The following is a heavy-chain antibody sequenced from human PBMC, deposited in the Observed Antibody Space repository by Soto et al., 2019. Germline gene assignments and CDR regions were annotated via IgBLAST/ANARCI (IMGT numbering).Heavy chain of an antibody. CDR2: IYWNDDK. Sequence: GSGPTLVNPTQTLTLTCTFSGFSLSTSGVGVGWIRQPPGKALEWLALIYWNDDKRYSPSLKSRLTITKDTSKNQVVLTMTNMDPVDTATYYCALRTGDYPPYYYYYGMDVWGQGTTVTVSS. CDR3: ALRTGDYPPYYYYYGMDV. CDR1: GFSLSTSGVG. V-gene: IGHV2-5*01. D-gene: IGHD4-17*01. J-gene: IGHJ6*02.